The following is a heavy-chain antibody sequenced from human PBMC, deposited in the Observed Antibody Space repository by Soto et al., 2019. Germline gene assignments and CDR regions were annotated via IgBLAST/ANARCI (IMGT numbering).Heavy chain of an antibody. Sequence: PSETLSLTCTVSGDSITAGGHYWAWIRQHPEKGLEWLGYIHYSGTTDYNPSLKSRLTVSVDTSKNQFSLSLSSVTAADTAIYYCAAMTATHWTSSIWGRGTLVTV. J-gene: IGHJ2*01. V-gene: IGHV4-31*03. CDR1: GDSITAGGHY. CDR3: AAMTATHWTSSI. D-gene: IGHD2-21*02. CDR2: IHYSGTT.